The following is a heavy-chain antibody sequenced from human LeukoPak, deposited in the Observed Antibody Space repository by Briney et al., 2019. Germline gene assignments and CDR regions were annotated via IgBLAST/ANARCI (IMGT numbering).Heavy chain of an antibody. D-gene: IGHD3-22*01. V-gene: IGHV3-48*03. CDR2: ISGSGSTI. CDR3: GGGYYYDSSGYYSDH. Sequence: RQAPGKGMKWVSYISGSGSTIYYADSVKGRFTISRDNAKNSLYLQMNSLRAEDTAVYYCGGGYYYDSSGYYSDHWGQGTLVTVSS. J-gene: IGHJ4*02.